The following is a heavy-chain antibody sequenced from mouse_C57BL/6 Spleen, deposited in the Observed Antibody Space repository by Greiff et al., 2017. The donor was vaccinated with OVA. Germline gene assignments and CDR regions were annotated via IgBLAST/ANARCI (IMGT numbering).Heavy chain of an antibody. CDR2: ISYDGSN. V-gene: IGHV3-6*01. Sequence: EVKLQESGPGLVKPSQSLSLTCSVTGYSITSGYYWNWIRQFPGNKLEWMGYISYDGSNNYNPSLKNRISITRDTSKNQFFLKLNSVTTEDTATYYCARGGYYDYDVGAMDYWGQGTSVTVSS. J-gene: IGHJ4*01. D-gene: IGHD2-4*01. CDR3: ARGGYYDYDVGAMDY. CDR1: GYSITSGYY.